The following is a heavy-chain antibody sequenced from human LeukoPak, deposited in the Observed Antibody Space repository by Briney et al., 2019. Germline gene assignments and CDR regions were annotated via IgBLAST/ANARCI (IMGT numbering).Heavy chain of an antibody. J-gene: IGHJ6*02. CDR1: GFTVSSNY. V-gene: IGHV3-66*01. D-gene: IGHD6-13*01. Sequence: AGGSLRLSCAASGFTVSSNYMSWVRQAPGKGLEWVSVIYSGGSTYYADSVKGRFTISRDNSKNTLYLQMNSLRAEDTAVYYCASGYSSSFYYGMDVWGQGTTVTVSS. CDR2: IYSGGST. CDR3: ASGYSSSFYYGMDV.